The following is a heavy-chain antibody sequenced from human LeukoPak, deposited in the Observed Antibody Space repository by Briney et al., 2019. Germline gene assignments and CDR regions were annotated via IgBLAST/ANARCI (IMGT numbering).Heavy chain of an antibody. Sequence: SETLSLTCTVSGGSISSYYWSWIRQPAGKGLEWIGRIYTSGSTNYNPSLKSRVTISVDTSKNQFSLKLSSVTAADTAVYYCARGEYDLDYGDYDSGTDFDYWGQGTLVTVSS. CDR2: IYTSGST. V-gene: IGHV4-4*07. CDR3: ARGEYDLDYGDYDSGTDFDY. D-gene: IGHD4-17*01. CDR1: GGSISSYY. J-gene: IGHJ4*02.